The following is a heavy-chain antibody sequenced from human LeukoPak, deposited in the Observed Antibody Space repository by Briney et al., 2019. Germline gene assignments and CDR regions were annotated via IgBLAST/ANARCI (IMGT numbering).Heavy chain of an antibody. CDR3: GKDLVDAFDI. J-gene: IGHJ3*02. V-gene: IGHV3-11*01. Sequence: GGSLRLSCAVSGLTFSDYYMSWTRQAPGKGPELVSYISPSGSSIFYVDSVKGRFTISRDNAKNSLYLQMNSLRADDTAVYYCGKDLVDAFDIWGQGTMVTVSS. D-gene: IGHD2-2*01. CDR2: ISPSGSSI. CDR1: GLTFSDYY.